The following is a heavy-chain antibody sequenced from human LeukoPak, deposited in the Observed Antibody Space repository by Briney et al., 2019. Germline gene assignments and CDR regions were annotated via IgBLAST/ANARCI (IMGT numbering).Heavy chain of an antibody. V-gene: IGHV3-23*01. CDR2: ISGSGGKT. Sequence: GRSLRLSCAASGFTFSSFALNWVRQAPGKGPEWVSAISGSGGKTWYADSVKGRFTISRDDSKNTLYLQMNSLRAEDTAVYYCAKDPIVFNSGDYYLGAFNIWGQGTMVTVSS. J-gene: IGHJ3*02. CDR1: GFTFSSFA. D-gene: IGHD2-21*02. CDR3: AKDPIVFNSGDYYLGAFNI.